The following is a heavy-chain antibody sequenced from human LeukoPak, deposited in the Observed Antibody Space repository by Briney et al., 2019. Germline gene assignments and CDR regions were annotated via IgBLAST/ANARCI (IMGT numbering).Heavy chain of an antibody. CDR1: GYTFTSYY. CDR3: ARHYYGSGSYSPPDY. D-gene: IGHD3-10*01. Sequence: GASVKVSCKASGYTFTSYYMHWVRQAPGQGLEWMGIINPSGGSTSYAQKFQGRVTMTRDTSISTAYMELSRLRSDDTAVYYCARHYYGSGSYSPPDYWGQGTLVTVSS. V-gene: IGHV1-46*01. J-gene: IGHJ4*02. CDR2: INPSGGST.